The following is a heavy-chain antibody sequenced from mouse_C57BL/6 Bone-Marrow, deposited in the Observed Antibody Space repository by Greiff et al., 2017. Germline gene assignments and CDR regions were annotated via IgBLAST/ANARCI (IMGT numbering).Heavy chain of an antibody. D-gene: IGHD1-1*01. CDR2: IRNKANGYTT. CDR3: ARWDYYGSSFLSY. J-gene: IGHJ2*01. V-gene: IGHV7-3*01. Sequence: EVQVVESGGGLVQPGGSLSLSCAASGFTFTDYYMSWVRQPPGKALEWLGFIRNKANGYTTEYSASVKGRFTISRDNSQSTLYLQMNALRDEDSATYYCARWDYYGSSFLSYWGQGTTLTVSS. CDR1: GFTFTDYY.